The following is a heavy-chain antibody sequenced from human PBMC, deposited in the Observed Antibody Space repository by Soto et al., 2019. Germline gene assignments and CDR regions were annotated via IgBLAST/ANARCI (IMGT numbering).Heavy chain of an antibody. Sequence: GGSLRLSCAASGFTFSNYAMSWVRQAPGKGLEWVSTIRGRGGNTYYADSVKGRFTISRDNSRNTLYLQMDSLRVEDSAVYSCAKAGCSGGTCYLYYFDYWGQGALVTVSS. CDR2: IRGRGGNT. V-gene: IGHV3-23*01. J-gene: IGHJ4*02. CDR1: GFTFSNYA. CDR3: AKAGCSGGTCYLYYFDY. D-gene: IGHD2-15*01.